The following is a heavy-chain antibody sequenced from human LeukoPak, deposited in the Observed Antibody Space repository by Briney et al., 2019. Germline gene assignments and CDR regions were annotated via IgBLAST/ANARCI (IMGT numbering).Heavy chain of an antibody. CDR1: GGSFSGYY. V-gene: IGHV4-34*01. D-gene: IGHD1-1*01. CDR2: INHSGST. Sequence: SETLSLTCAVYGGSFSGYYWSWIRQPPGKGLEWIGEINHSGSTNYNPSLKSRVTISVDTSRNQFSLKLSSVTAADTAVYYCARGAVHYYYGMDVWGQGTTVTVSS. J-gene: IGHJ6*02. CDR3: ARGAVHYYYGMDV.